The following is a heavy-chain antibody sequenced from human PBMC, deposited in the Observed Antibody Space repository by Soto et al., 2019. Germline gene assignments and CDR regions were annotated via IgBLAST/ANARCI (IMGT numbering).Heavy chain of an antibody. J-gene: IGHJ4*02. V-gene: IGHV3-7*01. D-gene: IGHD6-19*01. CDR3: ARSSGWLHDY. Sequence: PGGSLRLSCAASGFSLSGYWMNWVRQAPGRGLEWVAIIKQDGSERYYADSVKGRFTISRDNAKNSLYLQMSSLRVEDTALYYCARSSGWLHDYWGQGTLVTVSS. CDR2: IKQDGSER. CDR1: GFSLSGYW.